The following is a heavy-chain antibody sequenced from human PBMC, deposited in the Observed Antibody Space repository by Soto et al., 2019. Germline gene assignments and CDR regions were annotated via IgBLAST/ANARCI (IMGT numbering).Heavy chain of an antibody. CDR2: ISYDGSNK. D-gene: IGHD5-12*01. Sequence: PGGSLRLTCAASGFTFSSYAMHWVRQAPGKGLEWVAVISYDGSNKYYADSVKGRFTISRDNSKNTLYLQMNSLRAEDTAVYYCARDLGGGDGYNFFFLGAFDIWGQGTMVTVSS. J-gene: IGHJ3*02. CDR1: GFTFSSYA. CDR3: ARDLGGGDGYNFFFLGAFDI. V-gene: IGHV3-30-3*01.